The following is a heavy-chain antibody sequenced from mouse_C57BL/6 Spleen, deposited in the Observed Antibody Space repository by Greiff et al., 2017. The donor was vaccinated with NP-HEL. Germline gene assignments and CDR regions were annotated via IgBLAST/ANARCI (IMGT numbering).Heavy chain of an antibody. Sequence: QVQLQQSGAELVKPGASVKMSCKASGYTFTSYWITWVKQRPGQGLEWIGDIYPGSGSTNYNEKFKSKATLTVDTSSSTAYMQLSSLTSEDSAVYYCARYGSSSNYYAMDYWGQGTSVTVSS. V-gene: IGHV1-55*01. D-gene: IGHD1-1*01. CDR3: ARYGSSSNYYAMDY. CDR1: GYTFTSYW. J-gene: IGHJ4*01. CDR2: IYPGSGST.